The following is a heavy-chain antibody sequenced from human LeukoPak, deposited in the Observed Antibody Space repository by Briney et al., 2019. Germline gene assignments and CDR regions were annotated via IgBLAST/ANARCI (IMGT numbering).Heavy chain of an antibody. J-gene: IGHJ4*02. D-gene: IGHD6-19*01. Sequence: GESLKISCKGSGYSLTSYWIGWVRQMPGKGLEWMGIIYPGDSDTRYSPSFQGQVTISADKSISTAYLQWSSLKASDTAMYYCARRRISSVAGNYYFDYWGQGTLVTVSS. CDR3: ARRRISSVAGNYYFDY. V-gene: IGHV5-51*01. CDR1: GYSLTSYW. CDR2: IYPGDSDT.